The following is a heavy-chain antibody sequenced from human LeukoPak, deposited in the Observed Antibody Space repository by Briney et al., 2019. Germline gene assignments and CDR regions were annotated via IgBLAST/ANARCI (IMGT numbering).Heavy chain of an antibody. Sequence: SETLSLTCTVSGGSISSSSYYWGWIRQPPGKGLEWIGSIYYSGSTYYNPSLKSRVTISVDTSKNQFSLRLSSVTAADTAVYYCARDLVFITYYYDSSGYYSDYWGQGTLVTVSS. CDR3: ARDLVFITYYYDSSGYYSDY. CDR1: GGSISSSSYY. CDR2: IYYSGST. V-gene: IGHV4-39*07. J-gene: IGHJ4*02. D-gene: IGHD3-22*01.